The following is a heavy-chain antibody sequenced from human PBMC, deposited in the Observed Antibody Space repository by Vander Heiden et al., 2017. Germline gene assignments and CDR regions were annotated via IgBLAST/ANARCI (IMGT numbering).Heavy chain of an antibody. J-gene: IGHJ6*02. V-gene: IGHV3-48*02. CDR3: ARDRGSGSDV. Sequence: EVQLVESGGGLVQPGGSLRLSCAASGFTVSSYSMIWVRQAPGKGLEWISYISSRINTMSYADSVEGRFTISRDNAKNSLFLQMNSLRDEDTAVYYCARDRGSGSDVWGQGTKVTVSS. CDR1: GFTVSSYS. D-gene: IGHD3-10*01. CDR2: ISSRINTM.